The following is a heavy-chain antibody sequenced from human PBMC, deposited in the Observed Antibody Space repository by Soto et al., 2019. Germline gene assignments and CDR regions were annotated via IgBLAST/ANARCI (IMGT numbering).Heavy chain of an antibody. V-gene: IGHV3-48*03. CDR2: ISGSGSTI. D-gene: IGHD5-12*01. CDR3: QRVGGWESFGMDV. Sequence: SLRLSCAASGFTFSSYEMNWVRQAPGKGLEWVSYISGSGSTIYYAESVKGRFTISTDNAKNSLYLQMNSLRAEDKAVYYSQRVGGWESFGMDVWGQGTTVSVSS. J-gene: IGHJ6*02. CDR1: GFTFSSYE.